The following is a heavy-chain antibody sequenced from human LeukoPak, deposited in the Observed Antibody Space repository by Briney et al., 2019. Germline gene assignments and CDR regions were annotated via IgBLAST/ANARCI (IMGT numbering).Heavy chain of an antibody. D-gene: IGHD3-10*01. CDR2: IYYSGST. CDR1: GGSIRTSSYY. J-gene: IGHJ4*02. CDR3: ARDHMVRQPL. Sequence: SETLSLTCTVSGGSIRTSSYYWGWIRQPPGKGLEWIGSIYYSGSTYFNPSLKSRVTISVDTSKNQFSLKLSSVTAADTAVYYCARDHMVRQPLWGQGTLVTVSS. V-gene: IGHV4-39*07.